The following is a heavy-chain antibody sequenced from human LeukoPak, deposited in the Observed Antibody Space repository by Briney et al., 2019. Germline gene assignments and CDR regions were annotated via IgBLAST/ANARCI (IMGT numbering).Heavy chain of an antibody. CDR1: GFTFNNAW. J-gene: IGHJ3*02. CDR3: TTDFLYYYDSSGYAFDI. CDR2: IKSKTDGGTT. V-gene: IGHV3-15*01. D-gene: IGHD3-22*01. Sequence: GGSLRLSCAVSGFTFNNAWMSWVRQAPGKGLEWVGRIKSKTDGGTTDYAAPVKGRFTISRDDSKNTLYLQMNSLKTEDTAVYYCTTDFLYYYDSSGYAFDIWGQGTMVTVSS.